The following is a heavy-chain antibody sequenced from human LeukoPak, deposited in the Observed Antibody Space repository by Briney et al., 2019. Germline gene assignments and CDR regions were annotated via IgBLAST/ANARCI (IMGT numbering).Heavy chain of an antibody. Sequence: SETLSLTCAVYGGSFSGYYWSWIRQPPGKGLEWIGYIYYSGSTNYNPSLKSRVTISVDTSKNQFSLKLSSVTAADTAVYYCARQRSYDSSGYYAYFDYWGQGTLVTVSS. CDR2: IYYSGST. J-gene: IGHJ4*02. D-gene: IGHD3-22*01. CDR3: ARQRSYDSSGYYAYFDY. V-gene: IGHV4-59*08. CDR1: GGSFSGYY.